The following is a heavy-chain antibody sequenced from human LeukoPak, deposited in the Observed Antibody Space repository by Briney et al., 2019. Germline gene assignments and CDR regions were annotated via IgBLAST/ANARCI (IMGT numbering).Heavy chain of an antibody. D-gene: IGHD6-19*01. CDR1: GFTFKDYA. V-gene: IGHV3-43D*03. J-gene: IGHJ1*01. CDR2: ISWDSGNS. Sequence: PGGSLRLSCAASGFTFKDYAMHWVRQAPGKGLEWVALISWDSGNSYYADSVKGRFTIARDNSKNSLSLQMNSLRPEDTALYYCAKGPGAAVAKRYIQHRGQGTLVTVSS. CDR3: AKGPGAAVAKRYIQH.